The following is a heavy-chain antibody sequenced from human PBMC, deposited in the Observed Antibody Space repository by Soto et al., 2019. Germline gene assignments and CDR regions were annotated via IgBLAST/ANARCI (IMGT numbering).Heavy chain of an antibody. J-gene: IGHJ4*02. CDR3: ARDRALLWFGELLASDY. Sequence: QVQLVQSGAEVKKPGASVKVSCKASGYTFTSYGISWVRQAPGQGLEWMGWISAYNGNTNYAQKLQGRVTMTTDTSTSTAYMELRSLRSDDTAVYYCARDRALLWFGELLASDYWGQGTLVTVSS. D-gene: IGHD3-10*01. CDR2: ISAYNGNT. CDR1: GYTFTSYG. V-gene: IGHV1-18*01.